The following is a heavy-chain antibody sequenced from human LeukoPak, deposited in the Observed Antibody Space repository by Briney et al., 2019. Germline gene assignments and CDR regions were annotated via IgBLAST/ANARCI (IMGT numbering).Heavy chain of an antibody. Sequence: PGGSLRLSCAASGXTFSSYALHWVRQAPGKGLEYVLVISSNGGSTYYANAVKGRFTISRDNSKNTLFLQMGSLRAEDMAVYYCARGSSIAARPIDYWGQGSLVTVSS. CDR2: ISSNGGST. V-gene: IGHV3-64*01. CDR3: ARGSSIAARPIDY. D-gene: IGHD6-6*01. J-gene: IGHJ4*02. CDR1: GXTFSSYA.